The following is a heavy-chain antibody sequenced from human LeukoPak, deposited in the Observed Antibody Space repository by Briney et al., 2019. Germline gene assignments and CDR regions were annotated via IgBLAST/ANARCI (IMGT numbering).Heavy chain of an antibody. D-gene: IGHD2-15*01. CDR2: IYPGDSDT. J-gene: IGHJ4*02. V-gene: IGHV5-51*01. CDR1: GYSFTSYW. CDR3: ARGYCSGGSCYDIDY. Sequence: GESLKISRKGSGYSFTSYWIGWVRQMPGKGLEWMGIIYPGDSDTRYSPSFQGQVTISADKSISTAYLQWSSLKASDTAMYYCARGYCSGGSCYDIDYWGQGTLVTVSS.